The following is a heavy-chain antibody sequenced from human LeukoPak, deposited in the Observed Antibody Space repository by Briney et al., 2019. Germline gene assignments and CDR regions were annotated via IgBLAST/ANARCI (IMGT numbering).Heavy chain of an antibody. CDR1: GYTFTSYG. CDR3: ARDTGDPYYYYGMDV. CDR2: ISAYNGNT. Sequence: ASVKVSCKASGYTFTSYGISWVRQAPGQGLEWMGWISAYNGNTNYAQKPQGRVTMTTDTSTSTAYMELRGLRSDDTAVYYCARDTGDPYYYYGMDVWGQGTTVTVSS. J-gene: IGHJ6*02. V-gene: IGHV1-18*01. D-gene: IGHD2-8*02.